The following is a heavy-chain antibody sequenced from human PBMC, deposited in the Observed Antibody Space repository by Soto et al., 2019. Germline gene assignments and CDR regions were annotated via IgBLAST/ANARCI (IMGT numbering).Heavy chain of an antibody. CDR3: ARDRVLYYYYGMDV. Sequence: QVQLVESGGGVVQPGTSLRLSCVASGFTFSSYAMHWVRQAPGKGLEWVAVISYDGSNKYYADSVKGRFTISRDNSKNTLYLQMNSLRAEDTAVYYCARDRVLYYYYGMDVWGQGTTVTVSS. V-gene: IGHV3-30-3*01. J-gene: IGHJ6*02. CDR1: GFTFSSYA. CDR2: ISYDGSNK.